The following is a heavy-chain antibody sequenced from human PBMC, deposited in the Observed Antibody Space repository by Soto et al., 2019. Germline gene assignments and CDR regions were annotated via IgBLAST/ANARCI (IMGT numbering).Heavy chain of an antibody. J-gene: IGHJ4*02. CDR1: GGYINTFY. D-gene: IGHD5-12*01. Sequence: SETLSPTSTVSGGYINTFYWSWVRQPAGKGLEWIGRLFSSGSTSFNPSLESRVAMSVDTSKNHFSLNLSSVTAADMAVYYCAREGSYSAYNFAHGIQLWSFDFWGQGALVTVSS. V-gene: IGHV4-4*07. CDR2: LFSSGST. CDR3: AREGSYSAYNFAHGIQLWSFDF.